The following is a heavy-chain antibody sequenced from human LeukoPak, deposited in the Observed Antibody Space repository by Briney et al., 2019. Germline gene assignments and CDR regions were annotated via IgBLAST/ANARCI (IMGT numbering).Heavy chain of an antibody. CDR3: AKKYCGGGSCEVYYFDY. J-gene: IGHJ4*02. Sequence: GGSLRLSCAASGFTFSSYWMHWVRQAPGKGLVWVSRINSDGSSTSYADSVKGRFTISRDNSKNTLYLQMNSLRAEDTAVYYCAKKYCGGGSCEVYYFDYWGQGTLVTVSS. CDR1: GFTFSSYW. D-gene: IGHD2-15*01. V-gene: IGHV3-74*01. CDR2: INSDGSST.